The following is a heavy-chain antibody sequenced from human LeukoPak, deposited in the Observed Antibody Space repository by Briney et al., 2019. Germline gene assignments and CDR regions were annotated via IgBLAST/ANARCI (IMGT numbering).Heavy chain of an antibody. D-gene: IGHD3-10*01. Sequence: PGMSLRLSCAASGXTFSNYGMQWVRQAPGKGLEWVAVISSDGRNKYYADSVKGRFTISRDNSKNTLSLQMNSLRPEDTAVYFCAKPMVRGVPFDAFDIWGQGTMVTVSS. V-gene: IGHV3-30*18. CDR3: AKPMVRGVPFDAFDI. CDR2: ISSDGRNK. J-gene: IGHJ3*02. CDR1: GXTFSNYG.